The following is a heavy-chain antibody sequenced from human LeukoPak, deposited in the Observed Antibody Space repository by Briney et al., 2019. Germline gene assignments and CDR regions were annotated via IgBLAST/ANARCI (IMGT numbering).Heavy chain of an antibody. D-gene: IGHD3-3*01. Sequence: GASVKVSCKASGYTFTGYYMHWVRQAPGQGLEWMGWINPNSGGTNYAQKFQGRVTMTRDTSISTAYMELSRLRSDDTAVYYCARFYDFWSGYYLDYWGQETLVTVSS. CDR2: INPNSGGT. J-gene: IGHJ4*02. V-gene: IGHV1-2*02. CDR3: ARFYDFWSGYYLDY. CDR1: GYTFTGYY.